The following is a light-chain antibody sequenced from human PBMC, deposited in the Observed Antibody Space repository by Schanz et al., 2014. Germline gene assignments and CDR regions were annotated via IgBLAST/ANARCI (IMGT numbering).Light chain of an antibody. CDR3: QQFYSTPFT. J-gene: IGKJ3*01. Sequence: DIVMTQSPDSLAVSLGERATIHCKSSQSVLSRSNSKYYLAWYQQKPGQPPKLLFSWASTRESGVPDRFSGSGSGTDFTLTISNLQAEDVAVYYCQQFYSTPFTFGPGTKVEIK. CDR2: WAS. V-gene: IGKV4-1*01. CDR1: QSVLSRSNSKYY.